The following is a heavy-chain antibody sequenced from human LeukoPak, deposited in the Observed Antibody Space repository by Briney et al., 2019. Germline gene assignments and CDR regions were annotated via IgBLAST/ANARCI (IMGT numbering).Heavy chain of an antibody. CDR1: GYTSTSYY. CDR2: INPSGGST. Sequence: ASVKVSCKASGYTSTSYYMHWVRQAPGQGPEWMGIINPSGGSTSYAQKFQGRVTMTRDTSTSTVYMELSSLRSEDTAVYYCARGYNYDILTGYYPFDYWGQGTLVTVSS. CDR3: ARGYNYDILTGYYPFDY. D-gene: IGHD3-9*01. V-gene: IGHV1-46*01. J-gene: IGHJ4*02.